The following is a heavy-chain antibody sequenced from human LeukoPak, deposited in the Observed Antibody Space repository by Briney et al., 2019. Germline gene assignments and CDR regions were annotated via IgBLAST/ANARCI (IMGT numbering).Heavy chain of an antibody. J-gene: IGHJ6*04. CDR3: AAAVWFGELLSTLDYYGMDV. CDR1: GFTFTSSA. D-gene: IGHD3-10*01. CDR2: IVVGSGNT. V-gene: IGHV1-58*01. Sequence: TSVTVSCKDSGFTFTSSAVQWVRQARGQRLEWIGWIVVGSGNTNYAQKFQERVTITRDMSTSTAYMELSSLRSEDTAVYYCAAAVWFGELLSTLDYYGMDVWGKGTTVTVSS.